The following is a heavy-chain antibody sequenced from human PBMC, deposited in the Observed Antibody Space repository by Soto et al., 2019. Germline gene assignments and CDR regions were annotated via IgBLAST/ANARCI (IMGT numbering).Heavy chain of an antibody. CDR3: ARESDIVVVVAATQGAFDI. D-gene: IGHD2-15*01. Sequence: ASVKVSCKASGGTFSSYTISWVRQAPGQGLEWMGRIIPILGIANYAQKFQGRVTITADKSTSTAYMELSSLRSEDTAVYYCARESDIVVVVAATQGAFDIWGQGTMVTVSS. V-gene: IGHV1-69*04. CDR2: IIPILGIA. CDR1: GGTFSSYT. J-gene: IGHJ3*02.